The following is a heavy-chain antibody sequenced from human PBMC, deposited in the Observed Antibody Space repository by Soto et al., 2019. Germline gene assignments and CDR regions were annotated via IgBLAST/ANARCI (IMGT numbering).Heavy chain of an antibody. CDR1: GASISSSRYY. CDR2: IYNNGGT. CDR3: VSSPSRSNTWKSPLDF. J-gene: IGHJ4*02. V-gene: IGHV4-39*01. Sequence: QPQLQESGPGLLKPSETLSLTCTVSGASISSSRYYWGWIRQPPGKGLEWIGNIYNNGGTYYNPSLTSRVAISVDTSKNQFSLKLNSVTAADTAVYYCVSSPSRSNTWKSPLDFWGQGTLVTVSS. D-gene: IGHD1-1*01.